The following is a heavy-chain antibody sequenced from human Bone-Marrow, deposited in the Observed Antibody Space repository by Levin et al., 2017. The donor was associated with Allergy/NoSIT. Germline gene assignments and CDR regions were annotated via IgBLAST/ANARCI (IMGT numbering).Heavy chain of an antibody. D-gene: IGHD5-18*01. CDR3: AKDTSRYSYGSYYYYGMDG. V-gene: IGHV3-9*01. J-gene: IGHJ6*02. Sequence: SLKISCAASGFTFDDYAMHWVRQAPGKGLEWVSGISWNSGSIGYADSVKGRFTISRDNAKNSLYLQMNSLRAEDTALYYCAKDTSRYSYGSYYYYGMDGWGQGTTVTVSS. CDR1: GFTFDDYA. CDR2: ISWNSGSI.